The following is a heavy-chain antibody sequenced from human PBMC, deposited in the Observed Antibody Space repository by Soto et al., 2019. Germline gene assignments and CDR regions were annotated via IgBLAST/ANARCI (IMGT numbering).Heavy chain of an antibody. D-gene: IGHD2-2*01. CDR2: VNTDGGTS. CDR1: GFTFSGHW. Sequence: EVQLVESGGDLVRPGGSLRLSCAASGFTFSGHWMHWVRQVPGKGLEWVSRVNTDGGTSAYADSVKGRFTISRENAKNTLYVQMSGLRAEDAAVYYCAREAGYCSRTSCYRRAFDTWGQGTTVSVSS. V-gene: IGHV3-74*03. CDR3: AREAGYCSRTSCYRRAFDT. J-gene: IGHJ3*02.